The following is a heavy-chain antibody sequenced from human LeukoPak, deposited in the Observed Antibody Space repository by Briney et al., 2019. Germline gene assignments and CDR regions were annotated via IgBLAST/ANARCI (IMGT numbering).Heavy chain of an antibody. Sequence: SVKVSCKGSGGGVISCGISWVWQAPGQGLGWMGGMILIFGRGNYAQKFHGRVTITADESTSTAYMELSSLRSEDTAVYYCARDLGLYGGNSALDYWGQGTLVTVSS. CDR2: MILIFGRG. D-gene: IGHD4-23*01. CDR3: ARDLGLYGGNSALDY. J-gene: IGHJ4*02. CDR1: GGGVISCG. V-gene: IGHV1-69*13.